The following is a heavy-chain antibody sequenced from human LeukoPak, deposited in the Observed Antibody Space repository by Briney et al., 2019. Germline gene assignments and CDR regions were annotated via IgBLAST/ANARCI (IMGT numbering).Heavy chain of an antibody. J-gene: IGHJ4*02. CDR3: AKSRYSSSRSCYFDY. V-gene: IGHV3-9*03. CDR2: ISWNSDTI. Sequence: SLRLSCAASGFTFDDYAMHWVRQAPGKGLEWVSGISWNSDTIGYADSVKGRFTISRDNAKNSLYLQMNSLRAEDMALYYCAKSRYSSSRSCYFDYWGQGTLVTVSS. CDR1: GFTFDDYA. D-gene: IGHD6-13*01.